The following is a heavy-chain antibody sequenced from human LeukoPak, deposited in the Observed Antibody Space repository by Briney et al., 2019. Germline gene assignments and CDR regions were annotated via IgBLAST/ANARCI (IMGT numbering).Heavy chain of an antibody. CDR1: GFTFDDYT. V-gene: IGHV3-43*01. CDR2: ISWDGGST. J-gene: IGHJ6*03. Sequence: GGSLRLSCAASGFTFDDYTMRWVRPAPGKGLWWVSLISWDGGSTYYADSVKGGFTISRDNSKNSLYLQMKSLRTEDTALYYCAKANSYYDYMDVWGKGTTVTVSS. CDR3: AKANSYYDYMDV.